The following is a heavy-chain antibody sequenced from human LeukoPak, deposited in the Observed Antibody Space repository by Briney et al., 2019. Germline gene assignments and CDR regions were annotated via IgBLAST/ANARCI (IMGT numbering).Heavy chain of an antibody. Sequence: ASVKVSCKASGYAFSAYYMHWVRQAPGQGLEWMGWLNPQTGDTHFAQKFQGRVTVTRDTSISTAYMELSRLRSDDTAVYYCARDPRHIVVVTAFPPDYWGQGTLVTVSS. J-gene: IGHJ4*02. CDR3: ARDPRHIVVVTAFPPDY. CDR2: LNPQTGDT. CDR1: GYAFSAYY. D-gene: IGHD2-21*02. V-gene: IGHV1-2*02.